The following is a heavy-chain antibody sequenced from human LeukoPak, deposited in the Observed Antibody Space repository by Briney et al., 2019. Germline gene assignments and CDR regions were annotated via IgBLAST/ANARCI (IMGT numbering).Heavy chain of an antibody. CDR3: ARGKADTAVYYYMDV. J-gene: IGHJ6*03. CDR2: IYYSGST. D-gene: IGHD5-18*01. V-gene: IGHV4-59*01. Sequence: SETLSLTCTVSGGSLSSNYGSRIRQPPGKGLEWVGYIYYSGSTNYNPSLKRRVTISVDTSKNQFALKLSSVTAADTAVYYCARGKADTAVYYYMDVWGKGTTVTVSS. CDR1: GGSLSSNY.